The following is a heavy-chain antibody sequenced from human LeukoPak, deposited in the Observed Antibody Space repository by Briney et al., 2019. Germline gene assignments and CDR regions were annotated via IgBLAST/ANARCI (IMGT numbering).Heavy chain of an antibody. Sequence: SETLSLTCTVSGGSISSSSYYWGWIRQPPGKGLEWIGSIYYSGSTYYNPSLKSRVTISVDTSKNQFSLKLSSVTAADTAVYYCARHVGFGPLRFLEWLLYGGWFDPWGQGTLATVSS. D-gene: IGHD3-3*01. CDR3: ARHVGFGPLRFLEWLLYGGWFDP. J-gene: IGHJ5*02. CDR1: GGSISSSSYY. CDR2: IYYSGST. V-gene: IGHV4-39*01.